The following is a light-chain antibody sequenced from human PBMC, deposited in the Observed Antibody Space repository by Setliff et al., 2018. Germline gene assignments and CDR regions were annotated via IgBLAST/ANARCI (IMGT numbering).Light chain of an antibody. V-gene: IGLV2-8*01. CDR1: SGDVGGYNY. J-gene: IGLJ1*01. CDR3: TSYAGSNIDV. CDR2: EVS. Sequence: QSALAQPPSASGSPGQSVTISCTGTSGDVGGYNYVSWYQQHPGKAPKLMIYEVSKRPSGVPDRFSGSKSGNTASLTVSGLQAEDEADYYCTSYAGSNIDVFGTGTKVTVL.